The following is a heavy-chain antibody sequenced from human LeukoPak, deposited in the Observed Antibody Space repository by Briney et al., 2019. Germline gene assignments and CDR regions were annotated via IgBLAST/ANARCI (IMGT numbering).Heavy chain of an antibody. D-gene: IGHD3-10*01. CDR1: GGSISSSSYY. CDR3: ARRSGSTPFDP. V-gene: IGHV4-39*01. CDR2: IYYSGST. Sequence: SETLSLTCTVSGGSISSSSYYWGWIRQPPGKGLEWIGSIYYSGSTYYNPSLKSRVTISVDTSKNQFSLKLSSVTAADTAVYYCARRSGSTPFDPWGQGTLVTVSS. J-gene: IGHJ5*02.